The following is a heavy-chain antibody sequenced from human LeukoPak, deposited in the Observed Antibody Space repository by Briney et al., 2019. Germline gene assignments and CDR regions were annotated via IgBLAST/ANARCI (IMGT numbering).Heavy chain of an antibody. CDR3: ASTYYYDSSGYYWGVHFDY. V-gene: IGHV1-69*04. CDR2: IIPILGIA. D-gene: IGHD3-22*01. Sequence: ASVKVPCKASGDTFSSYAISWVRQAPGQGLEWMGRIIPILGIANYAQKFQGRVTITADKSTSTAYMELSSLRSEDTAVYYCASTYYYDSSGYYWGVHFDYWGQGTLVTVSS. CDR1: GDTFSSYA. J-gene: IGHJ4*02.